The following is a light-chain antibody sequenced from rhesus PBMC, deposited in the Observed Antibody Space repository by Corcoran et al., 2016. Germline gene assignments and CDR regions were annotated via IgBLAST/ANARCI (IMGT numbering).Light chain of an antibody. V-gene: IGKV1-25*01. CDR2: EAS. Sequence: DIQMTQSPSSLSASVGDRVTITCRASQGITNDLAWYPQKPGETPKLLIYEASSLQSGIPSRFSGSGSGTDITLTISSLQSEDFATYYCQHYYSTPYSFGQGTKVEIK. J-gene: IGKJ2*01. CDR1: QGITND. CDR3: QHYYSTPYS.